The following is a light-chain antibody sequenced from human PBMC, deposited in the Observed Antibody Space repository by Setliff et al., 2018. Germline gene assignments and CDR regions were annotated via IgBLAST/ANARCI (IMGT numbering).Light chain of an antibody. Sequence: DIVLTQSPGTLSSSPGERVTLSCRASQSVSSSYFAWYQQKPGQAPRLLIYDASIRATGVPDRFSGSGSGTDFTLTISRLEPEDFAVYYCQQYGNSPWTFGLGTKVDIK. J-gene: IGKJ1*01. V-gene: IGKV3-20*01. CDR1: QSVSSSY. CDR2: DAS. CDR3: QQYGNSPWT.